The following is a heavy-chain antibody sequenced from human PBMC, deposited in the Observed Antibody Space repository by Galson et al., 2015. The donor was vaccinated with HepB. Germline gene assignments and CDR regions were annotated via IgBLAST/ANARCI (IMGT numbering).Heavy chain of an antibody. J-gene: IGHJ6*02. CDR1: GYSFTSYW. D-gene: IGHD4-17*01. V-gene: IGHV5-10-1*01. CDR2: IDPSDSYT. CDR3: ARTTVTTGRRDSSYYYYYGMDV. Sequence: QSGAEVKKPGESLRISCKGSGYSFTSYWISWVRQMSGKGLEWMGRIDPSDSYTNYSPSFQGHVTISADKSISTAYLQWSSLKASDTAMYYCARTTVTTGRRDSSYYYYYGMDVWGQGTTVTVSS.